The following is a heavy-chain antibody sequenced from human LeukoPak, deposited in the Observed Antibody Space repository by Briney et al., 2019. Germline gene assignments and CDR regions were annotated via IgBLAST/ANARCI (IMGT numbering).Heavy chain of an antibody. CDR2: ISGSGGST. CDR1: GFTFANYA. D-gene: IGHD2-2*01. CDR3: AKDAPGSVVVPAAMHH. J-gene: IGHJ5*02. V-gene: IGHV3-23*01. Sequence: PGGSLRLSCAASGFTFANYAMSWVRQGQEKGLEWVSAISGSGGSTYYADSVKGRFTISRDNSKNTLYLQMNSLRAEDTAVYYCAKDAPGSVVVPAAMHHWGQGTLVTVSS.